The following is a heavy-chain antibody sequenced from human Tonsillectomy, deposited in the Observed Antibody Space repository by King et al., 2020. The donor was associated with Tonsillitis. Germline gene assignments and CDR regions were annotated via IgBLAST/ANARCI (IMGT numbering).Heavy chain of an antibody. CDR2: IYSGGSS. Sequence: VQLVESGGGLIQPGGSLRLSCAASGFTVSTHFMSWVRQAPGRGLEWVSVIYSGGSSYYADSVKGRFTISRDNSRNTLYLQMNSLRVEDTAVYYCARGPDSGYEYARFDPWGQGTLVTVSS. D-gene: IGHD5-12*01. CDR1: GFTVSTHF. CDR3: ARGPDSGYEYARFDP. J-gene: IGHJ5*02. V-gene: IGHV3-53*01.